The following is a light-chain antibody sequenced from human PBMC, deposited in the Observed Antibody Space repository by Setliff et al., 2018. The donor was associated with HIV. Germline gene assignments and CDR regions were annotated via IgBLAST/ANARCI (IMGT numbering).Light chain of an antibody. CDR3: SSYTSSSTVL. V-gene: IGLV2-14*03. CDR2: DVS. Sequence: QSALAQPASVSRSPGQSITISCTGTSSDVGSSNYVSWYQQHAGKAPKLLIYDVSNWPSGVSNRFSASKSANTASLTISGLQVEDEADYYCSSYTSSSTVLFGGGTKVTVL. CDR1: SSDVGSSNY. J-gene: IGLJ2*01.